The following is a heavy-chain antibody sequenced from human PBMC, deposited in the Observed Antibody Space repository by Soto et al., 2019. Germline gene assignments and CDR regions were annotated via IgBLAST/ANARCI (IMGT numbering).Heavy chain of an antibody. J-gene: IGHJ6*02. Sequence: SVKVSCKASGDTDTNYVISWVRQAPGQGLEWMGGIFPKFGTTYSAQKLQDRLTITADESTSTVYMQLSSLRLDDTAVYYCEAEMTFGKLSVVWGQGTTVTVSS. V-gene: IGHV1-69*13. D-gene: IGHD3-16*02. CDR2: IFPKFGTT. CDR1: GDTDTNYV. CDR3: EAEMTFGKLSVV.